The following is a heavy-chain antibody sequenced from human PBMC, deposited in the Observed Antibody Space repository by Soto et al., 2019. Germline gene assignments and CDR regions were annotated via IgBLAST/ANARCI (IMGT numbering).Heavy chain of an antibody. CDR2: IDPSDSYT. D-gene: IGHD3-9*01. Sequence: PGESLKISCKGSGYSFTSYWISWVRQMPGKGLEWMGRIDPSDSYTNYSPSFQGHVTISADKSISTAYLQWSSLKASDTAMYYCASSSYVLRYFDWLLDYYGMDVWGQGTTVTVSS. CDR3: ASSSYVLRYFDWLLDYYGMDV. V-gene: IGHV5-10-1*01. J-gene: IGHJ6*02. CDR1: GYSFTSYW.